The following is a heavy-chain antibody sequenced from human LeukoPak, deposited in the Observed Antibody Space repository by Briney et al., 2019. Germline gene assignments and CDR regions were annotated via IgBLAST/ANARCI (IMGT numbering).Heavy chain of an antibody. D-gene: IGHD5-18*01. CDR1: GFTFSSYA. J-gene: IGHJ6*02. V-gene: IGHV4-38-2*01. CDR3: ARGAYNYATLGMDV. Sequence: GSLRLSCAASGFTFSSYAMSWVRQAPGKGLEWIGTIYYSGNTYYNPSLKRRLTISVDTSKNQFSLRLSSVTAADTAVYYCARGAYNYATLGMDVWGQGTTVTVSS. CDR2: IYYSGNT.